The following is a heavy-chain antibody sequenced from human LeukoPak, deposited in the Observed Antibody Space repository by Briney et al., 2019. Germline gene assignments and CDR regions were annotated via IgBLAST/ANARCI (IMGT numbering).Heavy chain of an antibody. CDR3: ARSLPYSSWYLLSHY. CDR2: IYSGGNT. J-gene: IGHJ4*02. CDR1: GFTFSSNY. Sequence: GGSLRLSCAASGFTFSSNYMSWVRQAPGKGLEWVSVIYSGGNTYYADSVKGRFTISRDNSKNTLYLQMNSLRAEDTAVYYCARSLPYSSWYLLSHYWGQGTLVTVSS. V-gene: IGHV3-53*01. D-gene: IGHD6-13*01.